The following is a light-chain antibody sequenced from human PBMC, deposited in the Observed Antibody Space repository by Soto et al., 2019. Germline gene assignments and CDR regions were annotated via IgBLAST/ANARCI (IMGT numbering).Light chain of an antibody. CDR1: QSISSF. J-gene: IGKJ2*01. CDR3: QQSYSTPYT. V-gene: IGKV1-39*01. CDR2: AAS. Sequence: DIQMTQSPSSLSASVGDRVTITCRASQSISSFLNWYQQKPGKAPKLLIYAASSFQGGVPSRFSGSGSGTDFTLTISSLQPEDFATYYCQQSYSTPYTFGQGTKLEIK.